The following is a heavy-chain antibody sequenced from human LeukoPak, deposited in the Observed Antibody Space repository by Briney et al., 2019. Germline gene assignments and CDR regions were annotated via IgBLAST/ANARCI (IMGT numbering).Heavy chain of an antibody. D-gene: IGHD2-2*01. CDR3: ARGGYDMDV. CDR2: IDTGGGT. CDR1: GLXVSSNY. Sequence: GGSLRLSCAASGLXVSSNYISWVRQAPGKGLEWVSGIDTGGGTYYADSVKGRFTISRDNSKNTLYFQMNSLRAEDTALYYCARGGYDMDVWGQGTTVTVSS. V-gene: IGHV3-66*01. J-gene: IGHJ6*02.